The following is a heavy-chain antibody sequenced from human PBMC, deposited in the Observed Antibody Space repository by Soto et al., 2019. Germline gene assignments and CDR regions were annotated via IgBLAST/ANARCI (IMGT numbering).Heavy chain of an antibody. CDR1: GYTFSGYY. J-gene: IGHJ4*02. D-gene: IGHD3-22*01. V-gene: IGHV1-2*02. Sequence: ASVKVSCKASGYTFSGYYMHWVRQAPGQGLEWMGWINPNSGDTNYAQKFHGRVTVTRDTSISTAYMELSRLRSDDTAVYYCARDQGGKFYYDSSGYYYYFDYWGQGTLVTVSS. CDR2: INPNSGDT. CDR3: ARDQGGKFYYDSSGYYYYFDY.